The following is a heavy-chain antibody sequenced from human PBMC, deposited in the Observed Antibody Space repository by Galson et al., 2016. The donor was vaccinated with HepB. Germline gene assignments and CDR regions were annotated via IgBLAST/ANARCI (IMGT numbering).Heavy chain of an antibody. V-gene: IGHV4-39*01. CDR2: IFYTGTT. Sequence: ETLSLTCTVSGVSISSSRFYWGWLRQPPGKGLEWIGSIFYTGTTYYKPSLKSRVTIYVDTSKNQFSLKLNSVTAADTAVYYCARQVGRGSWAFDIWGQGTMVTVSS. D-gene: IGHD1-26*01. J-gene: IGHJ3*02. CDR3: ARQVGRGSWAFDI. CDR1: GVSISSSRFY.